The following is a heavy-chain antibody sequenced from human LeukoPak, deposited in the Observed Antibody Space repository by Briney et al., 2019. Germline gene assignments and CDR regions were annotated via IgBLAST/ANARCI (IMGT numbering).Heavy chain of an antibody. CDR2: INHSGST. CDR3: ARHRAYSSSSPFDY. CDR1: GGSFSGYY. V-gene: IGHV4-34*01. Sequence: TETLSLTCAVYGGSFSGYYWSWIRQPPGKGLEWIGEINHSGSTNYNPSLKSRVTMFVDMSKNQFSLRLSSVTAADTAVYYCARHRAYSSSSPFDYWGQGTLVTVSS. D-gene: IGHD6-6*01. J-gene: IGHJ4*02.